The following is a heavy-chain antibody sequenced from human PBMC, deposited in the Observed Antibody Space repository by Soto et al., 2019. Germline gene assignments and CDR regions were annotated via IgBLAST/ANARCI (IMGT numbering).Heavy chain of an antibody. CDR2: ISGGGGNT. D-gene: IGHD1-26*01. CDR3: TKSVVGATTTGRVFDY. Sequence: PGGSLRLSCAASGFTFSSYAMSWVRQAPGKGLEWVSVISGGGGNTYYADSVKGRFTISRDNSKNTLYLQMNSLRADDTALYYCTKSVVGATTTGRVFDYWGQGTLVTVSS. J-gene: IGHJ4*02. CDR1: GFTFSSYA. V-gene: IGHV3-23*01.